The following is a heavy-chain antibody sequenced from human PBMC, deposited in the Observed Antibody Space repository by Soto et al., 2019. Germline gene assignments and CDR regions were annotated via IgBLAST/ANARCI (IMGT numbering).Heavy chain of an antibody. V-gene: IGHV1-8*01. CDR3: ARGINNGATYYDFWSGYYHYYYYYMDV. D-gene: IGHD3-3*01. Sequence: APLNLSRKASGYTYTSYDINCVRQTTRQGLEWMGWMNPNSGNTGYAQKFQGRVTMTRNTSISTAYMELSSLRSEDTAVYYCARGINNGATYYDFWSGYYHYYYYYMDVWGKGTTVTVSS. CDR1: GYTYTSYD. CDR2: MNPNSGNT. J-gene: IGHJ6*03.